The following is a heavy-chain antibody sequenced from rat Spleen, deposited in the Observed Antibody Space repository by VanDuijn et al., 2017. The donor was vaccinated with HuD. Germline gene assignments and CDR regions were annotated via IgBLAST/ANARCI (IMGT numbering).Heavy chain of an antibody. Sequence: QVQLKESGPGLVQPSQTLSLTCTVSGFSLTNYHVSWVRQPPGKGLEWIAAISSGGSTYYNSALKSRLSISRDTSKSQVFLKMNNLQTEDTAMYFCARSDTLAAMGHYWGQGVMVTVSS. CDR3: ARSDTLAAMGHY. D-gene: IGHD1-2*01. CDR2: ISSGGST. CDR1: GFSLTNYH. V-gene: IGHV2S12*01. J-gene: IGHJ2*01.